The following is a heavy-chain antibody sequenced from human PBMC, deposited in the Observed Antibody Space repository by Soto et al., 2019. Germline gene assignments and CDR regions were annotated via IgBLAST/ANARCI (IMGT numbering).Heavy chain of an antibody. CDR1: GFSLSTSGVG. CDR2: IYWDDDK. Sequence: SGPTLVNPTQTLTLTCTFSGFSLSTSGVGVGWIRQPPGKALEWLALIYWDDDKRYSPSLKSRLTITKDTSKNQVVLTMTNMDPVDTATYYCAHRRRQAGLVNEWILNWFDPWGQGTLVTVSS. CDR3: AHRRRQAGLVNEWILNWFDP. V-gene: IGHV2-5*02. J-gene: IGHJ5*02. D-gene: IGHD2-2*03.